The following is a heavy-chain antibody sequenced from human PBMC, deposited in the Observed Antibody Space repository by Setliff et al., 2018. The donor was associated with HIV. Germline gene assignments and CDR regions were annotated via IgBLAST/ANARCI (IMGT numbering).Heavy chain of an antibody. V-gene: IGHV4-59*11. CDR1: GDPINSHY. J-gene: IGHJ3*01. D-gene: IGHD1-26*01. Sequence: SETLSLTCTVSGDPINSHYWRWIRQPPGEGLEWIGHISYNEYTNYNPSLKSRVTISLDTSKKHFSLDLYSVTAADTAVYYCARDHNSGTLHAFDLWGQGTKVTVSS. CDR2: ISYNEYT. CDR3: ARDHNSGTLHAFDL.